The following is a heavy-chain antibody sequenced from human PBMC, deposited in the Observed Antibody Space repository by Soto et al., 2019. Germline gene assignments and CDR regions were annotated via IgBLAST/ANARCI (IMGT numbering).Heavy chain of an antibody. V-gene: IGHV1-69*01. CDR1: GGTVHNSA. D-gene: IGHD1-26*01. Sequence: QVQLVQSGAEVKKPGSSVKVSCKASGGTVHNSAISWVRQAPGQGLEWMGGIIVIFGPAIYAQKFQGRVTITADESTNTAFLDLNSLRSDDTAVYYCGRGASWEKLDSWGPGTLVTVSS. CDR3: GRGASWEKLDS. CDR2: IIVIFGPA. J-gene: IGHJ4*02.